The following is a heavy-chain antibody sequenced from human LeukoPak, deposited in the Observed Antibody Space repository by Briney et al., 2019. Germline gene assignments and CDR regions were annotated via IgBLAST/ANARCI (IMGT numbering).Heavy chain of an antibody. CDR3: ARDLAYPDILTGYYLPYYYYGMDV. J-gene: IGHJ6*02. D-gene: IGHD3-9*01. Sequence: ASVKVSCKASGYTFTGYYMHWVRQAPGQGLEWMGWINPNSGGTNYAQKFQGRVTMTRDTSISTAYMELSRLRSDDTAVYYCARDLAYPDILTGYYLPYYYYGMDVWGQGTTVTVSS. V-gene: IGHV1-2*02. CDR1: GYTFTGYY. CDR2: INPNSGGT.